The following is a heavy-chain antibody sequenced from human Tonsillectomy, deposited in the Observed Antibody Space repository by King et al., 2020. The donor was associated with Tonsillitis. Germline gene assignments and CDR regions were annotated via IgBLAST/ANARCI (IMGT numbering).Heavy chain of an antibody. D-gene: IGHD1/OR15-1a*01. Sequence: VQLVESGGGLVQPGGSLRLSCAASGFTFSSYWMHWVRQAPGKGLVWVSRIKSDGSSTSYADSVKGRFNISRDNAKNQLYLQMNSLSAEDTAVYFFTRVRTVGFDAFDIWGQGTMVTVSS. CDR2: IKSDGSST. J-gene: IGHJ3*02. CDR3: TRVRTVGFDAFDI. CDR1: GFTFSSYW. V-gene: IGHV3-74*01.